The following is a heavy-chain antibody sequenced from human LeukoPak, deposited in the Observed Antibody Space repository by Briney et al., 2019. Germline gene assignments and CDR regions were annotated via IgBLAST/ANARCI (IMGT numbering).Heavy chain of an antibody. J-gene: IGHJ3*01. V-gene: IGHV3-30*02. Sequence: EPGGSLRLSCSAFGFTFGDYAFHWVRQAPGKGLEWQAFIRYDGSDSYYADSVKGRFTISRYNSKKTLYLQMDSLRTEDTAFYYCALIGVVIPPDTYDAWGQGTLVTVSS. CDR2: IRYDGSDS. D-gene: IGHD2-21*01. CDR3: ALIGVVIPPDTYDA. CDR1: GFTFGDYA.